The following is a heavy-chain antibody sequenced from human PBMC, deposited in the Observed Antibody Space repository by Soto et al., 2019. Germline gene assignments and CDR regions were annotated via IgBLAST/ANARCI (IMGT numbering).Heavy chain of an antibody. Sequence: ASVKVSCKASGYTFTSYDINWVRQATGQGLEWMGWMNPNSGNTGYAQKFQGRVTMTEDTSTDTAYMELSSLRSEDTAVYYCATGVEMATTNFDYWGQGTQVTVSS. V-gene: IGHV1-8*01. CDR1: GYTFTSYD. D-gene: IGHD5-12*01. CDR2: MNPNSGNT. CDR3: ATGVEMATTNFDY. J-gene: IGHJ4*02.